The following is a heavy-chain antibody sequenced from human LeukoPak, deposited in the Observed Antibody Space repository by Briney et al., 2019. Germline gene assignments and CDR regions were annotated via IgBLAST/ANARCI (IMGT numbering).Heavy chain of an antibody. V-gene: IGHV4-31*03. J-gene: IGHJ4*02. D-gene: IGHD3-9*01. CDR2: IYYSGST. CDR1: GGSISSGGYY. Sequence: PSETLSLTCTVSGGSISSGGYYWSWIRQHPGKGLEWIGYIYYSGSTYYNPSLKSRVTISVDTSKNQFSLKLSSVTAADTAVYYCARSSILSFDWGVDYWGQGTLVTVSS. CDR3: ARSSILSFDWGVDY.